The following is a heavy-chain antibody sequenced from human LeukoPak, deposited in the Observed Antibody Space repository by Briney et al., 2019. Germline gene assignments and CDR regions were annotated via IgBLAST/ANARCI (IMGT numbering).Heavy chain of an antibody. CDR3: ARGMRTADAFDM. V-gene: IGHV3-30*04. Sequence: GRSLRLSCAASGFTFSPYTMHWVRQAPGKGLEWVAVISYDGSDKYYADSVKGRFTISRDNSRNTLFLQMNSLRAEDTAVYFCARGMRTADAFDMWGQGTMVTVSS. D-gene: IGHD5-18*01. CDR1: GFTFSPYT. CDR2: ISYDGSDK. J-gene: IGHJ3*02.